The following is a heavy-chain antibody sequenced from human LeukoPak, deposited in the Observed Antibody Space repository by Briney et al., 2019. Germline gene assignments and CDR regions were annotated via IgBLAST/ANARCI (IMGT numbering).Heavy chain of an antibody. CDR3: ARGDSDYYYGMDV. CDR2: ISSSGSTT. Sequence: GGSLRLSCAASGFTFSDYYMRWIRQAPGKGLKWISHISSSGSTTYYADSVKGRFTISRDNAKNSLYLQMNSLRAEDTAVYYCARGDSDYYYGMDVWGQGTTVTVSS. J-gene: IGHJ6*02. CDR1: GFTFSDYY. V-gene: IGHV3-11*01.